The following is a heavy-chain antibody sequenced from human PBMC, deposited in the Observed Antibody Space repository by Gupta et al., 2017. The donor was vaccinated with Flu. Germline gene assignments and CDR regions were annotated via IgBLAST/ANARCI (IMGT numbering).Heavy chain of an antibody. J-gene: IGHJ2*01. CDR1: YD. D-gene: IGHD2-15*01. CDR3: ARSRGDCRGGTCYSSPWYFDL. V-gene: IGHV1-8*01. CDR2: VSPNSDQT. Sequence: YDIHWVRQATGQGLEWMGWVSPNSDQTDHAQKFQGRLTMTSDASISTVYLELDSLRSDDTAVYFCARSRGDCRGGTCYSSPWYFDLWGRGTLGTVSS.